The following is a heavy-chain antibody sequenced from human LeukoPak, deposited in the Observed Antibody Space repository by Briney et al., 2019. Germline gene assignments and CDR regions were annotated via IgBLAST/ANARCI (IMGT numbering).Heavy chain of an antibody. D-gene: IGHD3-10*01. V-gene: IGHV4-59*12. CDR1: GGSLSSYY. J-gene: IGHJ5*02. CDR2: IYYSGST. CDR3: ARAGGFTLVRGAVNNWFDP. Sequence: SETLSLTCTVSGGSLSSYYWSRIRQPPGKGLEWIGSIYYSGSTYYNPSLKSRVSISVDTSKNQFSLKLSSVTAADTAVYYCARAGGFTLVRGAVNNWFDPWGQGTLLTVSS.